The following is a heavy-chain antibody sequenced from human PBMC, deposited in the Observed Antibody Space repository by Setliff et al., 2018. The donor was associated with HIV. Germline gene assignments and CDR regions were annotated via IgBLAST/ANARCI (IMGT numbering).Heavy chain of an antibody. CDR3: ARVSGYSYGWAIDY. CDR1: GGTFSSYA. D-gene: IGHD5-18*01. Sequence: VASVKVSCKASGGTFSSYAISWVRQAPGQGLEWMGGIIPIFGTANYAQKFQGRVTITADESTSTAYMELSSLRSEDTAVYYCARVSGYSYGWAIDYWGQGTLVTVSS. J-gene: IGHJ4*02. CDR2: IIPIFGTA. V-gene: IGHV1-69*13.